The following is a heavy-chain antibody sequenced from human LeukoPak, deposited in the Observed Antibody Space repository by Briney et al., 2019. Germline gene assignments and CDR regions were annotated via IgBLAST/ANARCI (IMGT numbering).Heavy chain of an antibody. Sequence: GASVKVSCKASGGTFSSYAISWVRQAPGQGLEWMGGIIPIFGTANYAQKFQGRVTITTDESTSTAYMELSSPRSEDTAVYYCARGLGGAFDIWGQGTMVTVSS. CDR3: ARGLGGAFDI. CDR1: GGTFSSYA. D-gene: IGHD3-16*01. V-gene: IGHV1-69*05. CDR2: IIPIFGTA. J-gene: IGHJ3*02.